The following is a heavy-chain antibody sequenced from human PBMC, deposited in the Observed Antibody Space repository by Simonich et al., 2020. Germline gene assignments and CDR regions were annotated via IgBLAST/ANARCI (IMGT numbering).Heavy chain of an antibody. D-gene: IGHD6-13*01. V-gene: IGHV4-39*01. J-gene: IGHJ3*02. CDR2: IYYSGST. Sequence: QLQLQESGPGLVKPSETLSLTCTVSGGSISSSSYYGGWIRQPPGKGLEGIGSIYYSGSTYYNPSLKSRVPISVDTSKNQFSLKLSSVTAADTAVYYCARHAGFAFDIWGQGTMVTVSS. CDR3: ARHAGFAFDI. CDR1: GGSISSSSYY.